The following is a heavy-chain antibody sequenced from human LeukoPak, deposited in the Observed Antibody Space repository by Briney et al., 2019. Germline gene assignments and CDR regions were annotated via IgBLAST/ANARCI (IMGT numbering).Heavy chain of an antibody. V-gene: IGHV4-34*01. Sequence: PSETLSLTCAVYGGSFSGYYWSWIRQPPGKGLEGIGEINHSGSTNYNPSLKSRVTISVDTSKNHFSLKLSSVTAADTAVYYCARGPRWLRGRPRFDYWGQGTLVTVSS. CDR3: ARGPRWLRGRPRFDY. J-gene: IGHJ4*02. CDR1: GGSFSGYY. CDR2: INHSGST. D-gene: IGHD5-12*01.